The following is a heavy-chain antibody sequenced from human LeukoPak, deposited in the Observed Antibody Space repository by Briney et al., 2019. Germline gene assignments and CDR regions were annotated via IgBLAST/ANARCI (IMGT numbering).Heavy chain of an antibody. Sequence: SETLSLTCTVSGGSISSSSYYWGWIRQPPGKGLEWIGSIYYSGSTYYNPSLKSRVTISVDTSKNQFSLKLSSVTAADTAVYYCARGPSGYSYGYPYYYYYMDVWGKGTTVTISS. CDR1: GGSISSSSYY. CDR2: IYYSGST. D-gene: IGHD5-18*01. J-gene: IGHJ6*03. CDR3: ARGPSGYSYGYPYYYYYMDV. V-gene: IGHV4-39*07.